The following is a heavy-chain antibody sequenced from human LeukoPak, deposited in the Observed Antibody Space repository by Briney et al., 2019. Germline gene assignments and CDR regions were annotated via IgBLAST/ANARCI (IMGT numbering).Heavy chain of an antibody. Sequence: GASVKVSCKASGYTFTGYYMHWVRQAPGQRLEWMGWINIDNGGANYAQKFQGRVTMTRDTSISTAYMALSSLRSDDTAVYYCARGVGHCSDTSCFGFAEYFQHWGQGTLVTVSS. D-gene: IGHD2-2*01. J-gene: IGHJ1*01. V-gene: IGHV1-2*02. CDR2: INIDNGGA. CDR3: ARGVGHCSDTSCFGFAEYFQH. CDR1: GYTFTGYY.